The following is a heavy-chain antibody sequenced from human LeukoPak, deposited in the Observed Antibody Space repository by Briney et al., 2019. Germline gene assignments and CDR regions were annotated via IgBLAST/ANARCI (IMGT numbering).Heavy chain of an antibody. Sequence: ASVTVSCKASGYTFTSYGISWVRQAPGQGLEWMGWISAYNGNTNYAQKLQGRVTMTTDTSTSTAYMELRSLRSDDTAVYYCARAGITIFGVVAYYYYMDVWGKGTTVTVSS. D-gene: IGHD3-3*01. CDR1: GYTFTSYG. CDR2: ISAYNGNT. J-gene: IGHJ6*03. V-gene: IGHV1-18*01. CDR3: ARAGITIFGVVAYYYYMDV.